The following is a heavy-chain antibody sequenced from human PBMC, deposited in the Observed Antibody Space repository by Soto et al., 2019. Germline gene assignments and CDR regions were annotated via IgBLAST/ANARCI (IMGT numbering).Heavy chain of an antibody. V-gene: IGHV3-74*01. CDR1: GFTFSTYW. D-gene: IGHD4-17*01. Sequence: PGGSLRLSCAASGFTFSTYWMHWVRQAPGKGLVWVSRISHDARGTSYADSVQGRFTISRDNSRNTVYLQMNSLRAEDTAIFYCARGNGANSGDFDYWGQGTLVTVSS. CDR3: ARGNGANSGDFDY. CDR2: ISHDARGT. J-gene: IGHJ4*02.